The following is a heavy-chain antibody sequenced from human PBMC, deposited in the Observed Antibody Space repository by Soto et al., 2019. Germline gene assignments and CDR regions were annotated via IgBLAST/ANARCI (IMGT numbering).Heavy chain of an antibody. J-gene: IGHJ6*02. D-gene: IGHD3-3*01. CDR3: AREAGDFARSRGPGGYYYYYGMDV. CDR2: MNPNSGNT. Sequence: GASVKVSCKASGYTFTSYDINWVRQATGQGLEWMGWMNPNSGNTGYAQKFQGRVTMIRNTSISTAYMELSSLRSEDTAVYYCAREAGDFARSRGPGGYYYYYGMDVWGQGTTVTVSS. V-gene: IGHV1-8*01. CDR1: GYTFTSYD.